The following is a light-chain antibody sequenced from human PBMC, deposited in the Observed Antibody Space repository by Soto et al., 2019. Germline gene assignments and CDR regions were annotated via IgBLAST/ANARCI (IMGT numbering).Light chain of an antibody. Sequence: EIGLRQSPGTLSLSPGERATLSCRASQSVSSSYLAWYQQKPGQAPRLLIYGASSRATGIPDRFSGSGSGTDFTLTISSLQSEDFAVYYCQQYNNWPPRITFGQGTKVDIK. CDR1: QSVSSSY. CDR2: GAS. CDR3: QQYNNWPPRIT. J-gene: IGKJ2*01. V-gene: IGKV3-20*01.